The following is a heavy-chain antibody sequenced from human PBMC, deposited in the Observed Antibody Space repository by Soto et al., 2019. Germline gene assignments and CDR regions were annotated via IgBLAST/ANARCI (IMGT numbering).Heavy chain of an antibody. D-gene: IGHD3-10*01. CDR2: MYPGDSDT. CDR3: AKSGLNYYGSGSYYDYGMDV. CDR1: WYNFTSFW. J-gene: IGHJ6*02. V-gene: IGHV5-51*01. Sequence: PWEVLKIPLSGVWYNFTSFWLGRVRQMPRKGLEWMGIMYPGDSDTKYSPSFQGQVTISADKSISAAYLQWSSLKASDTAMYDCAKSGLNYYGSGSYYDYGMDVWGQGTTVTVSS.